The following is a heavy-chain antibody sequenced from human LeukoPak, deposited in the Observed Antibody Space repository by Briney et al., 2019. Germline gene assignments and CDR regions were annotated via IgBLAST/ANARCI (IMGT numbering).Heavy chain of an antibody. V-gene: IGHV3-23*01. CDR1: GFIYCSYA. CDR2: IGVNT. Sequence: GGSLRLLCGASGFIYCSYAMIWVREAPGKGLEWVSAIGVNTYYADSVRGRFTISRDTSKNTLYLQMNSLRAEDTAVYYCAKNSGNKAFDIWGQGTMVTVSS. CDR3: AKNSGNKAFDI. J-gene: IGHJ3*02.